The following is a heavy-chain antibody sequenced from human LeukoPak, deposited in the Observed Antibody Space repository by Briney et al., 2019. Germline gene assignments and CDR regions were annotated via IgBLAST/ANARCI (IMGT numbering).Heavy chain of an antibody. D-gene: IGHD3-16*01. CDR3: ARDLAGGVDY. V-gene: IGHV3-20*04. Sequence: GGSLRLSCVASGFTFSSYWMNWVRQAPGKGLEWVSGINWNGGSTGYADSVKGRFTISRDNAKNSLYLQMNSLRAEDTALYYCARDLAGGVDYWGQGTLVTVSS. CDR2: INWNGGST. CDR1: GFTFSSYW. J-gene: IGHJ4*02.